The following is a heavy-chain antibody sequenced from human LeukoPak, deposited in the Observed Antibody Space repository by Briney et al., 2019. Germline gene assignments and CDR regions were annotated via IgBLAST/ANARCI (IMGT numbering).Heavy chain of an antibody. V-gene: IGHV3-23*01. J-gene: IGHJ4*02. D-gene: IGHD6-19*01. Sequence: GGSLRLSCAASGFTFSAASLHWVRQTPGRGLEWVSAFDTGFGTYYPDSLKGRFTISRDNSKNTLFLQMNSLRAEDTAVYYCARSSGRRSLDYWGQGTLVTVSS. CDR1: GFTFSAAS. CDR3: ARSSGRRSLDY. CDR2: FDTGFGT.